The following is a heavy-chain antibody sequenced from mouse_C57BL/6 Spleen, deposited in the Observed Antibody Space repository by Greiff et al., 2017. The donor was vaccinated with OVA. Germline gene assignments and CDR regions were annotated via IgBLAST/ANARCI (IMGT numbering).Heavy chain of an antibody. CDR1: GYTFTSYW. D-gene: IGHD1-1*01. Sequence: QVQLQQPGAELVRPGTSVKLSCKASGYTFTSYWMHWVTQRPGQGLEWIGVIDPSDSYTNYNQKFKGKATLTVDTSSSTAYMQLSSLTSEDSAVYYCARGYGSSYDYAMDYWGQGTSVTVSS. J-gene: IGHJ4*01. V-gene: IGHV1-59*01. CDR3: ARGYGSSYDYAMDY. CDR2: IDPSDSYT.